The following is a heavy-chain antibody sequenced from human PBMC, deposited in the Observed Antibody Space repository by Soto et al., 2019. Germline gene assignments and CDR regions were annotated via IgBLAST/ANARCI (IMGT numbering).Heavy chain of an antibody. CDR2: IYYSGST. CDR3: ARGPRGEFAY. V-gene: IGHV4-61*01. CDR1: GGSVSSGSYY. D-gene: IGHD3-16*01. Sequence: WDTLSLTCTVSGGSVSSGSYYWSWIRQPPGKGLEWIGYIYYSGSTNYNPSLKSRVTISVDTSKNQFSLKLSSVTAADTAVYYCARGPRGEFAYCGQGTLVTVSS. J-gene: IGHJ4*02.